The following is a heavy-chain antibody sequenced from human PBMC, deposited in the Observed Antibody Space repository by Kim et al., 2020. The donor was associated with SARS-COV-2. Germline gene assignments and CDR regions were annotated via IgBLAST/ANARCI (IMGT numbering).Heavy chain of an antibody. CDR3: ARRKTSAEDY. Sequence: SETLSLTCTVSGGSISGSSYYWDWIRQPPGKGLEWIVSIYYSGSTYYNPSLKSRATISVDTSKNQFSLKLTSVTAADTSVYYCARRKTSAEDYWCQAT. V-gene: IGHV4-39*01. CDR1: GGSISGSSYY. J-gene: IGHJ4*02. CDR2: IYYSGST. D-gene: IGHD6-25*01.